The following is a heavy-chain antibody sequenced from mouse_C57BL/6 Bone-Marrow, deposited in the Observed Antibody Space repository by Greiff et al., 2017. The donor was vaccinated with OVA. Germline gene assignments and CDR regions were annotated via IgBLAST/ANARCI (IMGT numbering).Heavy chain of an antibody. J-gene: IGHJ2*01. CDR3: ARQDTVVESLFDY. CDR2: IDHSDSYT. Sequence: VKLQQPGAELVKPGASVKLSCKASGYTFTSYWMQWVNQRPGQGLEWIGVIDHSDSYTTYHQKFKGKATLTVDTSSSTADMQLISLTAEDSAVYYSARQDTVVESLFDYWGQGTTLTVSS. V-gene: IGHV1-50*01. CDR1: GYTFTSYW. D-gene: IGHD1-1*01.